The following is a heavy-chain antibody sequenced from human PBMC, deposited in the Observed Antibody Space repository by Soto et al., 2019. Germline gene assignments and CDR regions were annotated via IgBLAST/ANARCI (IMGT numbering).Heavy chain of an antibody. CDR3: ARDPPMVRGTDV. Sequence: GASVKVSCKASGGTFSSYAISWVRQAPGQGLEWMGGSIPIFGTANYAQKFQGRVTITADESTSTAYMELSSLRSEDTAVYYCARDPPMVRGTDVWGQGTSVTVFS. D-gene: IGHD3-10*01. CDR1: GGTFSSYA. CDR2: SIPIFGTA. V-gene: IGHV1-69*13. J-gene: IGHJ6*01.